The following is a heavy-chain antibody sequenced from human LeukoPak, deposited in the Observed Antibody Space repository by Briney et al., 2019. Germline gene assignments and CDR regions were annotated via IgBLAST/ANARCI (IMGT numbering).Heavy chain of an antibody. CDR1: GYNFTSYW. D-gene: IGHD3-22*01. V-gene: IGHV5-51*01. J-gene: IGHJ3*02. CDR2: IYPGDSDT. Sequence: GESLKISCKGSGYNFTSYWIGWVRQMPGKGLEWMGIIYPGDSDTRYSPSFQGQVTISADKSISTAYLQWSSLKASDTAMYYCARFRPLVDSSIRRAFDIWGQGTMVTVSS. CDR3: ARFRPLVDSSIRRAFDI.